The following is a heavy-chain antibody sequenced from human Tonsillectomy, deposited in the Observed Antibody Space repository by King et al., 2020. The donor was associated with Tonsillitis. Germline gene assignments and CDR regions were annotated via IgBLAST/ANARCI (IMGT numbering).Heavy chain of an antibody. Sequence: VQLVESGAEVKKPGESLKISCQGSGYSFTSYWIAWVRQMPGKGLEWMGIIYPGDSDTRYSPSFQGQVTISADKSNNTAYLQWSSLKASDTAMYYCARLVGAAAAGTGFDYWGQGTLVTVSS. CDR2: IYPGDSDT. V-gene: IGHV5-51*03. D-gene: IGHD6-13*01. CDR3: ARLVGAAAAGTGFDY. CDR1: GYSFTSYW. J-gene: IGHJ4*02.